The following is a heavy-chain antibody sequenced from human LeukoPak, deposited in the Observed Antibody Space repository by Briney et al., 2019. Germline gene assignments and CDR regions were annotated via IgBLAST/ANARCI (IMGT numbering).Heavy chain of an antibody. Sequence: GGSLRLSCAASGFTFDDYAMHWVRQAPGKGLEWVSGISWNSGSIGYADSVKGRFTISRDNAKNSLYLQMNSLRAEDTALYYCAKDIDEGPTPYYYYYMDVWGKGTTVTVSS. D-gene: IGHD1-26*01. CDR3: AKDIDEGPTPYYYYYMDV. CDR1: GFTFDDYA. CDR2: ISWNSGSI. J-gene: IGHJ6*03. V-gene: IGHV3-9*01.